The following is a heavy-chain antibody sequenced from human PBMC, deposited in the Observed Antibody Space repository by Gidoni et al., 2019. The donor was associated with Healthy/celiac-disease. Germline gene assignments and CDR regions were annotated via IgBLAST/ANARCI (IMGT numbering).Heavy chain of an antibody. CDR2: ISGSGGST. Sequence: EVQLLASGGGLVQPGGSLRLSCPSSGFPFSSYAMSWVRQAPGTGLEWGSAISGSGGSTYYADSVKGRFTISRDNSKNTLYLQMNSLRAEDTAVYYCAKDPDDSSGYYSRWFDPWGQGTLVTVSS. J-gene: IGHJ5*02. CDR1: GFPFSSYA. V-gene: IGHV3-23*01. D-gene: IGHD3-22*01. CDR3: AKDPDDSSGYYSRWFDP.